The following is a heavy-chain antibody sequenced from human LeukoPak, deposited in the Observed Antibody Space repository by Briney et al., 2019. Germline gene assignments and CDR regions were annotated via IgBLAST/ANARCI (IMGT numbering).Heavy chain of an antibody. CDR3: ARHFYDGRTWYYDSSGYYYFDY. J-gene: IGHJ4*02. D-gene: IGHD3-22*01. CDR2: IYYSGST. CDR1: GGSISSSSYN. Sequence: SETLSLTCTVSGGSISSSSYNWGWIRQPPGKGLEWIGSIYYSGSTYYNPSLKSRVTVSVDTSKNQFSLKLSSVTAADTAVYYCARHFYDGRTWYYDSSGYYYFDYWGQGTLVTVSS. V-gene: IGHV4-39*01.